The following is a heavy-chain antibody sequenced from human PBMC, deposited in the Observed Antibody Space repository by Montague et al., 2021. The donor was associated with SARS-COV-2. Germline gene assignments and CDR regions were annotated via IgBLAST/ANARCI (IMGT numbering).Heavy chain of an antibody. CDR2: ISGSVGSP. D-gene: IGHD2-15*01. CDR3: AKDRIVVVVAALFDP. J-gene: IGHJ5*02. CDR1: GFTVSSYA. Sequence: SLRLSCAASGFTVSSYALSLVRQAPGKGLEWVSAISGSVGSPYYSYSXXVLFPISRDNSKNTLYLQMNSLRAEDTAVSYCAKDRIVVVVAALFDPWGQGTLVTVSS. V-gene: IGHV3-23*01.